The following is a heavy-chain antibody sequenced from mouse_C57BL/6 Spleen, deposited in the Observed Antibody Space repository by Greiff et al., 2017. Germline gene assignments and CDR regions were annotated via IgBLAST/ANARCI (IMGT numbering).Heavy chain of an antibody. D-gene: IGHD1-1*01. CDR2: INPSTGGT. Sequence: VQLQQSGPELVKPGASVKISCKASGYSFTGYYMNWVKQSPEKSLEWIGEINPSTGGTTYNQKFKAKATLTVDKSSSTAYMQLKSLTSEDSAVYYCARDSYYGSSYPFDYWGQGTTLTVSS. V-gene: IGHV1-42*01. CDR3: ARDSYYGSSYPFDY. J-gene: IGHJ2*01. CDR1: GYSFTGYY.